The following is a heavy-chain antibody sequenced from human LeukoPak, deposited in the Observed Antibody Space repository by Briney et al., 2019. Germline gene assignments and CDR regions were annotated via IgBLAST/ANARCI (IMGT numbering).Heavy chain of an antibody. CDR2: IYTSGST. J-gene: IGHJ6*03. Sequence: SETLSLTCTVSGGSISSYYWSWIRQPAGKGLEWIGRIYTSGSTNYNPSLKSRVTMSVDTSKNQFSMKLRSVTAADTAVYYCARVGYPFWSGYSYYYYYMDVWGKGTTVTVSS. V-gene: IGHV4-4*07. CDR1: GGSISSYY. CDR3: ARVGYPFWSGYSYYYYYMDV. D-gene: IGHD3-3*01.